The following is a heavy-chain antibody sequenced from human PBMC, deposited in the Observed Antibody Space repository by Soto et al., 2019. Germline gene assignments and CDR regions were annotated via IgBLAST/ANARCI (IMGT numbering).Heavy chain of an antibody. CDR2: IYYSGST. J-gene: IGHJ1*01. CDR1: GGSISSYY. D-gene: IGHD6-13*01. V-gene: IGHV4-59*01. Sequence: SETLSLTCTVSGGSISSYYWSWIRQPPGKGLEWIGYIYYSGSTNYNPSLKSRVTISVDTSKNQFSLKLSSVTAADTAVYYCARDARGIAAAPNAEYFQHWGQGTLVTVSS. CDR3: ARDARGIAAAPNAEYFQH.